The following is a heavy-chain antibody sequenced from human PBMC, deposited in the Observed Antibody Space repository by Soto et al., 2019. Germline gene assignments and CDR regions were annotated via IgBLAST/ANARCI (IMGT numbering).Heavy chain of an antibody. D-gene: IGHD3-9*01. V-gene: IGHV1-58*02. J-gene: IGHJ4*02. CDR3: AGGYYDILTGYRPCDY. Sequence: ASVKVSCKASGFTFTSSAMQWVRQARGQRLEWIGWIVVGSGNTNYAQKFQERVTITRDMSTSTAYMELSSLRSEDTAVYYCAGGYYDILTGYRPCDYWGQGTLVTVSS. CDR1: GFTFTSSA. CDR2: IVVGSGNT.